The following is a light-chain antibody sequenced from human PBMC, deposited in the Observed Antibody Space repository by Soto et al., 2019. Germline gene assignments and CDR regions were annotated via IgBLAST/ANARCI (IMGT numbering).Light chain of an antibody. J-gene: IGKJ4*02. CDR1: QGVSSSY. Sequence: EIELTQSPGTLSLSPGERATLSCRASQGVSSSYLAWYQQKPGQAPRLLIDGSSSRATVIPDRFSGSGSRKDISLTSSRQDHDNVAVYYCQQYGISPRTFGRGTKVEIK. CDR2: GSS. CDR3: QQYGISPRT. V-gene: IGKV3-20*01.